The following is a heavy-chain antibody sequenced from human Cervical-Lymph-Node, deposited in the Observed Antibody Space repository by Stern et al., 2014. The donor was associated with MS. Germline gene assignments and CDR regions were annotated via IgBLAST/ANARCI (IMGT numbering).Heavy chain of an antibody. CDR3: ASMVYAPNNPCFDY. CDR1: GGTFSSYA. J-gene: IGHJ4*02. Sequence: QVQLVESGAEVKKPGSSVKVSCKASGGTFSSYAISWVRQAPGQGLEWMGGIIPNFGTANYAQKFQGRVTMTSDKSTSTAYMELSSLRSEDAAVYYCASMVYAPNNPCFDYWGQGTLVTVSS. D-gene: IGHD2-8*01. CDR2: IIPNFGTA. V-gene: IGHV1-69*06.